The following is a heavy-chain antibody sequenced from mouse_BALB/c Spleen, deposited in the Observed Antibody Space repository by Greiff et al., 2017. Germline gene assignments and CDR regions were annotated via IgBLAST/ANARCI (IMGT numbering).Heavy chain of an antibody. CDR2: IRLKSNNYAT. CDR1: GFTFSNYW. Sequence: EVKLVESGGGLVQPGGSMKLSCVASGFTFSNYWMNWVRQSPEKGLEWVAEIRLKSNNYATHYAESVKGRFTISRDDSKSSVYLQMNNLRAEDTGIYYCTRGAAMDYWGQGTSVTVSS. J-gene: IGHJ4*01. CDR3: TRGAAMDY. V-gene: IGHV6-6*02.